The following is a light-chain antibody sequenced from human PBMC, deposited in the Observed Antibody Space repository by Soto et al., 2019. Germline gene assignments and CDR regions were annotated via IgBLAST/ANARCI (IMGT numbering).Light chain of an antibody. V-gene: IGKV3-20*01. CDR3: HQYGSLTIT. Sequence: EIVLTQSPGTLSLSPGERGTLSCRASQSIVGKYLACYQQKTGQAPRLLIYGASSRAAGIPERLTGSGNGTDFTLTITRMEPEDFAVYYCHQYGSLTITFGQGTRLEIK. CDR1: QSIVGKY. J-gene: IGKJ5*01. CDR2: GAS.